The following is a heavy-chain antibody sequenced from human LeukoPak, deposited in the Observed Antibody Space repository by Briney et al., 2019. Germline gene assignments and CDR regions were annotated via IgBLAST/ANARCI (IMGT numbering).Heavy chain of an antibody. Sequence: PSETLSLTCAVYGGSFSGYYWSWIRQPPGKGLEWIGEINHSGSTNYNPSLKSRVTISVDTSKNQFSLKLSSVTAADTAVYYCARATADGLNWFDPWGQGTLVTVSS. J-gene: IGHJ5*02. D-gene: IGHD6-13*01. V-gene: IGHV4-34*01. CDR1: GGSFSGYY. CDR3: ARATADGLNWFDP. CDR2: INHSGST.